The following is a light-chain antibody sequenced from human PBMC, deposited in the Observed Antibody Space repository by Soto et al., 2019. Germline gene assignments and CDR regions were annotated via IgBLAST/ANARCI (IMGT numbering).Light chain of an antibody. Sequence: QSVLTQPASLSGSPGQSITISCTGTNNDVGSYDLVSWYRQSPGEAPKLIIYDVTKRPSGVSDRFSASKSGNTASLTISGLQAEDEADYFCSSFAGLATYVLFGGGTKLTVL. J-gene: IGLJ2*01. CDR3: SSFAGLATYVL. V-gene: IGLV2-23*02. CDR2: DVT. CDR1: NNDVGSYDL.